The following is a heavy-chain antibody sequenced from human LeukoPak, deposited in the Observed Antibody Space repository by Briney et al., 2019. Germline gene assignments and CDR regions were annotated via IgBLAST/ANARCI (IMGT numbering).Heavy chain of an antibody. CDR2: FDPEDGET. D-gene: IGHD6-6*01. V-gene: IGHV1-24*01. CDR1: GYTLTELS. CDR3: ATYIPIFEYSSSSGYYFDY. Sequence: ASVKVSCKVSGYTLTELSMHWVRQAPGKGLEWMGGFDPEDGETIYAQKFQGRVTMTEDTSTDTAYMELSSLRSEDTAVYYCATYIPIFEYSSSSGYYFDYWGPGTLVTDSS. J-gene: IGHJ4*02.